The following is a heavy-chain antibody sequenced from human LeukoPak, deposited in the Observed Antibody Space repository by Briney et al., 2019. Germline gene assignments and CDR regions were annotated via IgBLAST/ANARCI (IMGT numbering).Heavy chain of an antibody. CDR3: ASGVEQQLGPGFDY. J-gene: IGHJ4*02. D-gene: IGHD6-13*01. V-gene: IGHV4-4*07. CDR2: IYTRGST. CDR1: GGSINSYY. Sequence: PSETLSLTCTVSGGSINSYYWSWVRQPAGKGLEWIGRIYTRGSTNYNPSLKSRVPMSVDTSKNQFSLKLSSVTVADTAVYYCASGVEQQLGPGFDYWGQGTLVTVSS.